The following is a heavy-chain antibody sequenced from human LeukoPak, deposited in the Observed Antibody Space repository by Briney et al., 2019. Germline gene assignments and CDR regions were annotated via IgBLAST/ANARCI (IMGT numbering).Heavy chain of an antibody. D-gene: IGHD1-7*01. Sequence: GASVTVSCKASGYTFTRYAMNWVRQAPGQGLEWMGWINTNTGNPTYAQGFTGRFVFSLDTSVSTAYLQISSLKAEDTAVYYCASPSAGTTFAYGGQGPLVTVSS. CDR3: ASPSAGTTFAY. CDR1: GYTFTRYA. J-gene: IGHJ4*02. CDR2: INTNTGNP. V-gene: IGHV7-4-1*02.